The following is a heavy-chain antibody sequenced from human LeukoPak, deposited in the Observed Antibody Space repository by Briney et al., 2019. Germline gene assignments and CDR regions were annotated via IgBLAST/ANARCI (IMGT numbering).Heavy chain of an antibody. Sequence: LSGGSLRLSCAASGFTLSSYWMHWVRQAPGRGLVWVSRINNDGTYTNYADSVKVRVTISRDNAKNTLNLQMNSLRAEDTSVYYCVRQGTVGEFDYWGQGTLVTVSS. CDR3: VRQGTVGEFDY. J-gene: IGHJ4*02. D-gene: IGHD1-26*01. CDR2: INNDGTYT. V-gene: IGHV3-74*01. CDR1: GFTLSSYW.